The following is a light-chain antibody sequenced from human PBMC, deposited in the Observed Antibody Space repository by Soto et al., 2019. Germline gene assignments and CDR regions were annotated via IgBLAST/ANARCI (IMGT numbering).Light chain of an antibody. Sequence: DIQMTQSPSTLSASVGDRVTITCRASQSISNWLAWYQQKPGKAPKVLIHKTSSLESGVPSRFSGSGSGTEFTLTINSLQPDDFAPYYCQQYSSCCPFGQGTKLEIK. V-gene: IGKV1-5*03. CDR2: KTS. CDR3: QQYSSCCP. J-gene: IGKJ2*02. CDR1: QSISNW.